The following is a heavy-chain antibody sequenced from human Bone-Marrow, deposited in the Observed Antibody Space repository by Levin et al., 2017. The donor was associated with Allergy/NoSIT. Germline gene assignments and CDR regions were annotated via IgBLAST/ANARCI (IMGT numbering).Heavy chain of an antibody. D-gene: IGHD3-22*01. Sequence: LSLTCAASGFTFSSSSMNWVRQAPGKGLEWVSSISSSSSYIYYADSVKGRFTISRDNAKNSLYLQMNSLRAEDTAVYYCARDFFITMIVVAVTYNWFDPWGQGTLVTVSS. CDR1: GFTFSSSS. CDR2: ISSSSSYI. J-gene: IGHJ5*02. V-gene: IGHV3-21*01. CDR3: ARDFFITMIVVAVTYNWFDP.